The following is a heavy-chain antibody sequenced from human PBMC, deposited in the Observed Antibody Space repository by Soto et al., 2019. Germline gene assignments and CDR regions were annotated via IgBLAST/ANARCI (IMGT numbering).Heavy chain of an antibody. J-gene: IGHJ6*02. CDR1: GGSISSSSYY. CDR3: ARGYYDSSGYRYYYYYYGMDV. V-gene: IGHV4-39*01. CDR2: IYYSGST. D-gene: IGHD3-22*01. Sequence: SETLALTCTFSGGSISSSSYYLGWIRQPPGKGLEWIGSIYYSGSTSYNPSLKSRVTISVDTSKNQFSLKLSSVTAADTAVYYCARGYYDSSGYRYYYYYYGMDVWGQGTTVTVSS.